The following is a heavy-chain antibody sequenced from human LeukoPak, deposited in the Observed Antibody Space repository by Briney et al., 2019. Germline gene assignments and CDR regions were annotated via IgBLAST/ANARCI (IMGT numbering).Heavy chain of an antibody. D-gene: IGHD3-3*01. J-gene: IGHJ6*03. Sequence: ASVKVSCKASGYTFTGYYMHWVRQAPGQGLEWMGWINPNSGGTNYAQKFQGRVTMTRDTSISTAYMELSRLRSDDTAVYYCARDPHDFWGGYYQNYYYYYMDVWGKGTTVTVSS. CDR3: ARDPHDFWGGYYQNYYYYYMDV. CDR2: INPNSGGT. V-gene: IGHV1-2*02. CDR1: GYTFTGYY.